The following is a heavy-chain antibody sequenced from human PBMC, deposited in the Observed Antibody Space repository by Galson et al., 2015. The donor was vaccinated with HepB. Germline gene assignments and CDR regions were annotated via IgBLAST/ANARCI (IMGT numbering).Heavy chain of an antibody. J-gene: IGHJ6*02. V-gene: IGHV4-34*01. CDR2: INHSGYT. CDR3: ARLGSSWRDYYYYAMDV. D-gene: IGHD6-13*01. CDR1: GGSFSGYY. Sequence: SETLSLTCDVHGGSFSGYYWSWIRQPPGKGLGWIGEINHSGYTSYNPSLKSRVTISVDRSKNQLSLTLSSVTAADTAVYYCARLGSSWRDYYYYAMDVWGQGTTVTVSS.